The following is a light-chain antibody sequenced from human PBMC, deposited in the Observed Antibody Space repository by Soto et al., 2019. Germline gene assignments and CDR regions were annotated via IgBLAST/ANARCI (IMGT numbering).Light chain of an antibody. J-gene: IGKJ5*01. Sequence: ETVMTQSPATLSVSPGERATLSCRASQSISRDLAWYQQKPGQAPRLLIHGASTRATAIPARFSGSGSGTEFTLTISSLQSEDFVVYYCQKYNKWPPITFGQGTRLEIK. V-gene: IGKV3-15*01. CDR3: QKYNKWPPIT. CDR1: QSISRD. CDR2: GAS.